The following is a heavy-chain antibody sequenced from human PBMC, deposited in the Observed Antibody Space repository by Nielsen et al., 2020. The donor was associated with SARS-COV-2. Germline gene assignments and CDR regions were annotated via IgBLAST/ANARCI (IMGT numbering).Heavy chain of an antibody. CDR2: IYPGDSDT. CDR3: ARVSVGGAFDI. V-gene: IGHV5-51*01. Sequence: GASLKISCKGSGYRFDHHWIGWVRQMPGKGLEWMGVIYPGDSDTRYSLPFQGQITISADKSISTTYLQWSSLKASDTAIYTCARVSVGGAFDIWGQGTMVTVSS. CDR1: GYRFDHHW. J-gene: IGHJ3*02. D-gene: IGHD6-25*01.